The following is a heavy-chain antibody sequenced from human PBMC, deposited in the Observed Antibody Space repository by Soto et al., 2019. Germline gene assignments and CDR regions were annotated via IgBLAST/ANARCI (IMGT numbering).Heavy chain of an antibody. J-gene: IGHJ6*02. Sequence: QVQLQQWGAGLLKPSETLSLTCAVYGGSFSGYYWSWIRQPPGKGLEWIGEINHSGSTNYNPSLKNRVTISVDTSKNQFSLKLSSVTAADTAVYYCARPRYSSGWYPRYYGMDVWGQGTTVTVSS. V-gene: IGHV4-34*01. D-gene: IGHD6-19*01. CDR2: INHSGST. CDR1: GGSFSGYY. CDR3: ARPRYSSGWYPRYYGMDV.